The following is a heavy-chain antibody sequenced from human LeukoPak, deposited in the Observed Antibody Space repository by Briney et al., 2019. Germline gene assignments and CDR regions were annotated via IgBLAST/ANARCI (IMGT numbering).Heavy chain of an antibody. CDR2: ISYDGSNK. V-gene: IGHV3-30-3*01. CDR1: GFTFSSYA. Sequence: GGSLRLSCAASGFTFSSYAMHWVRQAPGKGLEWVAVISYDGSNKYYADSVKGRFTISRDNSKATLYLQMNSLRAEDTAVYYCAREGIAVAGLDYWGQGTLVTVSS. D-gene: IGHD6-19*01. CDR3: AREGIAVAGLDY. J-gene: IGHJ4*02.